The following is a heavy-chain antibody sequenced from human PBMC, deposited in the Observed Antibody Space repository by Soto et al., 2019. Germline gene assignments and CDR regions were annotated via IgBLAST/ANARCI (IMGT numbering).Heavy chain of an antibody. V-gene: IGHV4-31*03. CDR3: ARDPSHLAAFSFPHGFDT. J-gene: IGHJ3*02. D-gene: IGHD2-15*01. CDR2: IYHSGTT. CDR1: GGSISSGAYY. Sequence: PSETLSLTCSVSGGSISSGAYYWNWIRQHPRKGLGWIGYIYHSGTTYYNPSLGSRISISADTSKNQFSLQLNSVTVADTAVYYCARDPSHLAAFSFPHGFDTWGQGTMVTVSS.